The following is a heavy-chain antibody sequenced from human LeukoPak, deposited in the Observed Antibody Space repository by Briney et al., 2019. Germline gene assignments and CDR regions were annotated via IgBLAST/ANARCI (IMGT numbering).Heavy chain of an antibody. J-gene: IGHJ4*02. D-gene: IGHD3-10*01. CDR1: GFTFSSYG. Sequence: GGALRLSCAASGFTFSSYGMHWVRQAPGKGLEWVAFIRYDGSNKYYADSVKGRFTISRDNSKNTLYLQMNSLRAEDTAVYYCAKDYSHLWFGELSHWGQGTLVTVSS. V-gene: IGHV3-30*02. CDR2: IRYDGSNK. CDR3: AKDYSHLWFGELSH.